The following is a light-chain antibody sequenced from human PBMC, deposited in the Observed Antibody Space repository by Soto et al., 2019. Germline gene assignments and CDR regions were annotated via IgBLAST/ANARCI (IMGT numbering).Light chain of an antibody. CDR2: DNV. J-gene: IGLJ2*01. CDR1: SSNIGAGYN. CDR3: QSYDSSLSGVV. V-gene: IGLV1-40*01. Sequence: QSVLTQPPSVSGAPGQTVTISCTGSSSNIGAGYNVHWYQQFPGTAPELLIYDNVNRPSGVPDRFSGSKSGTSASLAITGLQAEDEVDYYCQSYDSSLSGVVLGGGTKLTVL.